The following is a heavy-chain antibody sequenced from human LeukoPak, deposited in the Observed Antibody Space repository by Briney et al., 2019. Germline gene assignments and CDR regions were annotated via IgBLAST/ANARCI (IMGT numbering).Heavy chain of an antibody. CDR1: GYTFTSYD. Sequence: ASVKVSCKASGYTFTSYDIHWVRQATGQGLEWMGWMNPKSGNTGYAQKFQGRVTMTRNTSISTAYMELSSLRSEDTAVYYCARGRTFGVVTNNYYYGMDVWGQGTTVTVSS. CDR2: MNPKSGNT. D-gene: IGHD3-3*01. J-gene: IGHJ6*02. V-gene: IGHV1-8*01. CDR3: ARGRTFGVVTNNYYYGMDV.